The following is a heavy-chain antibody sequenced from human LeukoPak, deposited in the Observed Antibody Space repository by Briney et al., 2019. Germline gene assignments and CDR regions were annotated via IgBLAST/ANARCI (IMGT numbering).Heavy chain of an antibody. V-gene: IGHV4-4*02. CDR3: ARVVVGATHYFDY. Sequence: PGGSLRLSCAASGFTFSSYAMSWVRQPPGKGLEWIGEIYHSGSTNYNPSLKSRVTISVDKSKNQFSLKLSSVTAADTAVYYCARVVVGATHYFDYWGQGTLVTVSS. CDR2: IYHSGST. J-gene: IGHJ4*02. D-gene: IGHD1-26*01. CDR1: GFTFSSYAM.